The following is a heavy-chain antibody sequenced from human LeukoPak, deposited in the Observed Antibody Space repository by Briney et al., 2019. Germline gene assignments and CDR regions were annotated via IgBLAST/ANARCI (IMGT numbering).Heavy chain of an antibody. D-gene: IGHD2-15*01. CDR2: ISNNGGYT. Sequence: GGSLRLSCAASGFTFSSSAMSWVRQAPGKGLEWDSAISNNGGYTYYADSVQGRFTISRDNSKSTLCLQMNSLRAEDTAVYYCAKQLGYCSDGSCYFPYWGQGTLVTVSS. J-gene: IGHJ4*02. CDR1: GFTFSSSA. CDR3: AKQLGYCSDGSCYFPY. V-gene: IGHV3-23*01.